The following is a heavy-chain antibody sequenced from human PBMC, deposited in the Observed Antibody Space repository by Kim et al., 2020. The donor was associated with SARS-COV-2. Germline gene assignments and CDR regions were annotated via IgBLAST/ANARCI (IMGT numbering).Heavy chain of an antibody. J-gene: IGHJ4*02. V-gene: IGHV5-51*01. CDR3: ARSPPYYGSGGGGVDY. D-gene: IGHD3-10*01. Sequence: GESLKISCKGSGYSFTSYWIGWVRQMPGKGLEWMGIIYPGDSDTRYSPSFQGQVTISADKSISTAYLQWSSLKASDTAMYYCARSPPYYGSGGGGVDYWGQGTLVTVSS. CDR2: IYPGDSDT. CDR1: GYSFTSYW.